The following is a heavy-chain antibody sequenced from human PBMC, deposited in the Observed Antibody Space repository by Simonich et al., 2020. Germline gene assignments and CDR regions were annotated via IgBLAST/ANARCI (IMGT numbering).Heavy chain of an antibody. Sequence: EVQLVESGGGLVQPGGSLRLSCAASGFTFSSYWVHWVRQAPGKGRVWVSRSNSDGSSTSNADSVKGRFTISRDNAKNTLYLQMNSLRAEDTAVYYCARNRLDYWGQGTLVTVSS. J-gene: IGHJ4*02. CDR1: GFTFSSYW. CDR3: ARNRLDY. V-gene: IGHV3-74*01. CDR2: SNSDGSST.